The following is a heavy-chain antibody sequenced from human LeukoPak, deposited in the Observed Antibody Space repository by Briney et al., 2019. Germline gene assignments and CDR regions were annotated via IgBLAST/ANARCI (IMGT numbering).Heavy chain of an antibody. CDR2: IYYSGST. CDR3: ARLGGGDYAGSLPY. CDR1: GGSISSYY. D-gene: IGHD4-23*01. V-gene: IGHV4-59*08. J-gene: IGHJ4*02. Sequence: PSETLSLTCTVSGGSISSYYWSWIRQTPGKGLEWIGYIYYSGSTNYNPSLKSRVTISVDTSKNQFSLKLSSVTAADTAVYYCARLGGGDYAGSLPYWGQGTLVTVSS.